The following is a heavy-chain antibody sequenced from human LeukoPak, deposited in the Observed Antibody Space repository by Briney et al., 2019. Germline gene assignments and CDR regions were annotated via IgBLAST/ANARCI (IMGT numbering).Heavy chain of an antibody. V-gene: IGHV3-48*03. CDR3: ARARTVEGGMDV. Sequence: PGGTLRLSCAPSGFTFSSYEMNWVRQAPGPRLEWFSYISSSGSTIYYADSVKGRFTISRDNAKNSLYLQMNSLRAEDTAVYYCARARTVEGGMDVWGQGTTVTVSS. J-gene: IGHJ6*02. D-gene: IGHD4-23*01. CDR1: GFTFSSYE. CDR2: ISSSGSTI.